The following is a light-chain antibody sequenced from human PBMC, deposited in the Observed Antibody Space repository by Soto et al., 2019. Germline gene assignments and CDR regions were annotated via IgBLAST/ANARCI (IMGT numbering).Light chain of an antibody. CDR1: QSVLYRSNNKNY. Sequence: DIVMTQSPDSLAVSLGERATINCKSSQSVLYRSNNKNYLAWYQQKPGQPLKLLIYWASTRESGVPDRFSGSGSGTDFTLTISSLQAEDVAVYYCQQYYSTPWTFGQGTKVEIK. J-gene: IGKJ1*01. V-gene: IGKV4-1*01. CDR3: QQYYSTPWT. CDR2: WAS.